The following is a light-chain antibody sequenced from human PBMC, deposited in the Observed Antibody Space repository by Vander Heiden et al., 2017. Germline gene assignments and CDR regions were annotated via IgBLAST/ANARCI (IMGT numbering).Light chain of an antibody. J-gene: IGKJ5*01. Sequence: IGITPSPATLSLSPGGGAILSCRASQGINTHLAWSQQKPGQPPRLLIYDASSRATGTPARFSGSGSGTEFTLIISSRQSEDSAVYYCQQYRLWPPTTFGQGTRLEIK. CDR3: QQYRLWPPTT. CDR1: QGINTH. CDR2: DAS. V-gene: IGKV3-15*01.